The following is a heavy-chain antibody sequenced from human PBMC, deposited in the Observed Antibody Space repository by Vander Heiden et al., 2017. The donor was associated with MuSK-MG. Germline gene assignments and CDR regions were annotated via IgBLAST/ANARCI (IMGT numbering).Heavy chain of an antibody. Sequence: QVQLQQWGAGLLKPSETLSLTCAVYGGSFSGYSWSWLRQPPGKGLEWIGEINHSGSTNYNPSLKSRVTISVDTSKNQFSLKLSSVTAADTAVYYCARRTYYDYVWGSYRFLGYFDYWGQGTLVTVSS. CDR3: ARRTYYDYVWGSYRFLGYFDY. CDR1: GGSFSGYS. V-gene: IGHV4-34*01. J-gene: IGHJ4*02. CDR2: INHSGST. D-gene: IGHD3-16*02.